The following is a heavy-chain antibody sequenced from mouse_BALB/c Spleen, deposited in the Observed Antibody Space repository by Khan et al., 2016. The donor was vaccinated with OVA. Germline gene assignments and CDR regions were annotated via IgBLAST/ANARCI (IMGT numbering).Heavy chain of an antibody. Sequence: EVELVESGGDLVKPGGSLKLSCAASGFTFSAYSMSWVRQTPDKRLEWVATISSGADYTYYPDGVKGRFTISRDSAKNTLYLQMSSLKSEDTAMYYCASHLTGSFAYWGQGTLVTVSA. CDR2: ISSGADYT. J-gene: IGHJ3*01. CDR3: ASHLTGSFAY. D-gene: IGHD4-1*01. CDR1: GFTFSAYS. V-gene: IGHV5-6*01.